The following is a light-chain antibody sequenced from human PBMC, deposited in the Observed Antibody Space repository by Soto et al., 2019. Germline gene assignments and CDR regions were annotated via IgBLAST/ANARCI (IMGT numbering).Light chain of an antibody. CDR1: RSLSGW. J-gene: IGKJ1*01. Sequence: GDRVTITCRASRSLSGWLAWYQQKPGKAPKLLIYEVSTLESGVPSRFSGSGSGTEFTLTINSLQPDDSATYYCQQYCGAWTFGQGTKVEI. CDR3: QQYCGAWT. CDR2: EVS. V-gene: IGKV1-5*03.